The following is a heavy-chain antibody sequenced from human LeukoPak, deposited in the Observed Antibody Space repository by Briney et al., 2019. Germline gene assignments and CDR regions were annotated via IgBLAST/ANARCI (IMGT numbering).Heavy chain of an antibody. J-gene: IGHJ5*02. CDR1: GYTFTSYD. CDR2: VNPNSGNT. V-gene: IGHV1-8*01. CDR3: ARAGGTIFRHKFDP. D-gene: IGHD3-3*01. Sequence: GASVKVSCKASGYTFTSYDINWVRQATGQGLEWMGWVNPNSGNTGYAQKFQGRVTMTRNTSISTAYMELSSLRSEDTAVYYCARAGGTIFRHKFDPWGQGTLVTVSS.